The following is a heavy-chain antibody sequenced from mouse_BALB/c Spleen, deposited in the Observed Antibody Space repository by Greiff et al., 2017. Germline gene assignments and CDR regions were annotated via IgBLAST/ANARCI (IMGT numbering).Heavy chain of an antibody. CDR2: ISSGGST. V-gene: IGHV5-6-5*01. CDR3: ARGGLLRGAMDY. J-gene: IGHJ4*01. CDR1: GFTFSSYA. Sequence: EVMLVESGGGLVKPGGSLKLSCAASGFTFSSYAMSWVRQTPEKRLGWVASISSGGSTYYPDSVKGRFTISRDNARNILYLQMSSLRSEDTAMYYCARGGLLRGAMDYWGQGTSVTVSS. D-gene: IGHD1-1*01.